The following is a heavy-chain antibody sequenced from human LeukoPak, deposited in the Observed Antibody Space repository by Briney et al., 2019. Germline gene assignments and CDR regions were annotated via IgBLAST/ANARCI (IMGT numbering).Heavy chain of an antibody. Sequence: GGSLRLSCAASGFTFSSYAMSWVRQAPGKGLEGVSAISGSGGSTYYADSVKGRFTMSRDNSKNTLHLQMNSLRAADTAVYYCAKLWFGESAHFDYWGQGTLVTVSA. CDR3: AKLWFGESAHFDY. CDR1: GFTFSSYA. V-gene: IGHV3-23*01. D-gene: IGHD3-10*01. CDR2: ISGSGGST. J-gene: IGHJ4*02.